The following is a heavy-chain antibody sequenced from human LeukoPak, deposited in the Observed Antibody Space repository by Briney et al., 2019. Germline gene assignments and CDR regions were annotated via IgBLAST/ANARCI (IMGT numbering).Heavy chain of an antibody. J-gene: IGHJ4*03. V-gene: IGHV3-64D*06. CDR2: ISSNGGST. CDR3: VKDSSWGSYFDC. D-gene: IGHD3-16*01. Sequence: PGGSVRLSCSASGFTFSRYAMHWVRQAPGKGLEYVSAISSNGGSTYYADSVKGRFTISRDNSRNTLHLQMSSLRVEDTAVYYCVKDSSWGSYFDCWGHGILVSVSS. CDR1: GFTFSRYA.